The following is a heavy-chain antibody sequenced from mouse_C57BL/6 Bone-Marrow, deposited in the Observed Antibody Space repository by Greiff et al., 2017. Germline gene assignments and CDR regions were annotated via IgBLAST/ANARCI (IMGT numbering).Heavy chain of an antibody. CDR1: GYAFSSSW. D-gene: IGHD4-1*01. CDR2: IYPGDGDT. J-gene: IGHJ3*01. CDR3: ASEGLTGPWFAY. Sequence: VQLQQSGPELVKPGASVKISCKASGYAFSSSWMNWVKQRPGKGLEWIGRIYPGDGDTNYNGKFKGKATLTADKSSSTAYVQLSSLTSEDSAVYFCASEGLTGPWFAYWGQGTLVTVSA. V-gene: IGHV1-82*01.